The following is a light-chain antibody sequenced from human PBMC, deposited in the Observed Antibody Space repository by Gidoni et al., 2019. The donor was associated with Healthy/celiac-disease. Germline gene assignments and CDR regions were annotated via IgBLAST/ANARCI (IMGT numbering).Light chain of an antibody. Sequence: SQSISSYLNWYQQKPGKAPKLLIYAASSLQSGVPSRFSGSGSGTDFTLTISSLQPEDFATYYCQQSYSTPLTFGGXTKVEIK. CDR3: QQSYSTPLT. V-gene: IGKV1-39*01. CDR1: QSISSY. J-gene: IGKJ4*01. CDR2: AAS.